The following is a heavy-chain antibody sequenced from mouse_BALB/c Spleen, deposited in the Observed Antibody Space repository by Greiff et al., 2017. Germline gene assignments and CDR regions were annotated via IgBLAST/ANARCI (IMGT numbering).Heavy chain of an antibody. V-gene: IGHV5-9-4*01. CDR2: ISSGGSYT. J-gene: IGHJ3*01. D-gene: IGHD2-2*01. CDR3: ARDRNGYDEAWFAY. CDR1: GFTFSSYA. Sequence: EVKLVESGGGLVKPGGSLKLSCAASGFTFSSYAMSWVRQSPEKRLEWVAEISSGGSYTYYPDTVTGRFTISRDNAKNTLYLEMSSLRSEDTAMYYCARDRNGYDEAWFAYWGQGTLVTVSA.